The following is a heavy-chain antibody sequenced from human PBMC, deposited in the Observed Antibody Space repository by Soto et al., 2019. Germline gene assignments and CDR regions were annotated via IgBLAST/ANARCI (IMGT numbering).Heavy chain of an antibody. CDR2: ISSDGSAT. J-gene: IGHJ5*02. V-gene: IGHV3-11*01. CDR3: VRDRDRRWFDP. D-gene: IGHD3-10*01. CDR1: GFIFSDFY. Sequence: QLVESGGGLVKPGGSLRLSCTASGFIFSDFYMAWIRQAPGKGLEWVSYISSDGSATYKDSVKGRFTVSRDNAKDSLYLQMNSLRDEDTAVYYCVRDRDRRWFDPWGQGTPVTVSS.